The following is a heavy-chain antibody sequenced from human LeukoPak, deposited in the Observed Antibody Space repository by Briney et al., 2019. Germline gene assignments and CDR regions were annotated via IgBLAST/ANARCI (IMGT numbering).Heavy chain of an antibody. CDR2: ISGDGTIT. Sequence: AGGSLRLSCAASGLNLDAYAMHWVRQAPGKGLEWVSLISGDGTITYYADSVKGRFTISRDNSKNSLFLEMNSLRSEDTALYYCAKDTPLFYHYYGIDVWGQGTTVTVSS. V-gene: IGHV3-43*02. J-gene: IGHJ6*02. CDR1: GLNLDAYA. CDR3: AKDTPLFYHYYGIDV.